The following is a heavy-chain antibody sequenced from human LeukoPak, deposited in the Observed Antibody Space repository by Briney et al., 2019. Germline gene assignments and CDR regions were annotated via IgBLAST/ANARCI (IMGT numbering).Heavy chain of an antibody. CDR1: GGTFSSYA. D-gene: IGHD3-16*02. Sequence: ASVKVSCKASGGTFSSYAISWVRQAPGQGLEWMGGIIPIFGTANYAQKFQGRVTITTDESTSTAYMELSSLRSEDTAVYYCARDFSGDYVWGSFRYNWFDPWGQGTLVTVSS. CDR3: ARDFSGDYVWGSFRYNWFDP. CDR2: IIPIFGTA. J-gene: IGHJ5*02. V-gene: IGHV1-69*05.